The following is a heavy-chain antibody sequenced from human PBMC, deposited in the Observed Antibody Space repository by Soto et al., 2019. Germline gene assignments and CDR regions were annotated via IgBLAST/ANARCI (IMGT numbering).Heavy chain of an antibody. CDR1: XDSVSSNSAA. CDR3: ARERVDQGEGDWFDP. J-gene: IGHJ5*02. Sequence: SQTLSLTCAISXDSVSSNSAAWNWIRQSPSRGLEWLGRTYYRSKWYNNYAVSVKSRITINPDTSKNQFSLQLNSVTPEDTAVYYCARERVDQGEGDWFDPWGQGTLVTVSS. CDR2: TYYRSKWYN. D-gene: IGHD3-3*01. V-gene: IGHV6-1*01.